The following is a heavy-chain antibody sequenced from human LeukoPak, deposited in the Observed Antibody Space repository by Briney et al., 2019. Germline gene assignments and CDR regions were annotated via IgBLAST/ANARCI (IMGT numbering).Heavy chain of an antibody. Sequence: SVKVSCKASGGTFSSYAISWVRHAPGQGLEWMGRIIPIFGIANSAQKYQGRVTITADKSTSTAYMELSSLRSEDTAVYYCASGSSGGSSKWFDPWGQGTLVTVSS. D-gene: IGHD2-15*01. CDR1: GGTFSSYA. CDR3: ASGSSGGSSKWFDP. J-gene: IGHJ5*02. CDR2: IIPIFGIA. V-gene: IGHV1-69*04.